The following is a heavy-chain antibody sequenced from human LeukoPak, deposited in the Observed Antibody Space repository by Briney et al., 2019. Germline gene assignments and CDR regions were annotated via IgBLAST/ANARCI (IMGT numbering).Heavy chain of an antibody. CDR3: ARDKLLSGSFSLDFDY. CDR2: ISYDGSNK. V-gene: IGHV3-30*04. J-gene: IGHJ4*02. D-gene: IGHD1-26*01. Sequence: PGGSLRLSCAASGFTFSSYAMHWVRQAPGKGLEWVAVISYDGSNKYYADSVKGRFTISRDNSKNTLYLQMNSLRAEDTAVYYCARDKLLSGSFSLDFDYWGQGTLVTISS. CDR1: GFTFSSYA.